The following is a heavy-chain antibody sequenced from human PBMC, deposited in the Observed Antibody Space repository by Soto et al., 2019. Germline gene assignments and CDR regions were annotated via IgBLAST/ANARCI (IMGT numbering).Heavy chain of an antibody. Sequence: WWSLRLSCSASVFTCSESTIYWLRQVPGKGLEAISAVSTSGRSTYYADSVKDRFRISRDNSKNTIYLQMGSLRPEDTARYYCARGSKDSYPGSRIFDFWGRGTLVTVSS. CDR1: VFTCSEST. V-gene: IGHV3-64*02. CDR2: VSTSGRST. D-gene: IGHD2-15*01. J-gene: IGHJ4*02. CDR3: ARGSKDSYPGSRIFDF.